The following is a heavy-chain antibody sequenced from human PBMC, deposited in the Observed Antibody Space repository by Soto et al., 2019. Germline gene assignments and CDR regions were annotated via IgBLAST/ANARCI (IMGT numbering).Heavy chain of an antibody. CDR1: GYTFTDYP. Sequence: ASVKVSCKASGYTFTDYPMDWVLQAPGQRLEWMGWINTGNGNTKFSLKFQGRVTITRDTSATTAYMELTSLRSEDTAVYYCAKGSRMWTPDYWGQGTPVTVSS. D-gene: IGHD2-21*01. J-gene: IGHJ4*02. CDR3: AKGSRMWTPDY. CDR2: INTGNGNT. V-gene: IGHV1-3*04.